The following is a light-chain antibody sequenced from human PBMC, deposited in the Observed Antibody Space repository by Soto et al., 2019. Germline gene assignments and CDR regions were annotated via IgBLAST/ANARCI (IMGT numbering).Light chain of an antibody. V-gene: IGKV3-15*01. CDR2: GAS. J-gene: IGKJ2*01. CDR3: QQYSSWPPIT. CDR1: QRVSNN. Sequence: EIVMTQSLATLSVSPGERATLSCRASQRVSNNLAWYQQKPGQTPRLLIYGASTRATGIPARFSGSGSGTDFTLTISSLQSEDFAVYYCQQYSSWPPITFGQGTKVDIK.